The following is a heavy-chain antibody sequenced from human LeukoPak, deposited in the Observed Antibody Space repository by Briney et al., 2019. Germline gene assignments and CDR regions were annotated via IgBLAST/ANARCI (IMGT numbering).Heavy chain of an antibody. Sequence: GGSLRLSCAASGFTFSTSIMAWVRQAPGKGLEWVSSISGSSNYVFYADSVKGRFTISRDNTKNSLYLQMNSLRAEDTAVYYCARDSPYGTAGYWGQGTLVTVSS. J-gene: IGHJ4*02. CDR2: ISGSSNYV. CDR3: ARDSPYGTAGY. V-gene: IGHV3-21*01. CDR1: GFTFSTSI. D-gene: IGHD2-8*02.